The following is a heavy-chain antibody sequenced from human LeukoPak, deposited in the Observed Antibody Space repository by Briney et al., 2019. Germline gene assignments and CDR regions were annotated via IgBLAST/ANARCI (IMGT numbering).Heavy chain of an antibody. CDR3: VRGDWYFES. D-gene: IGHD2-21*02. CDR1: GFNFSDSR. CDR2: VNKEGTEK. Sequence: GGSLRLSCAASGFNFSDSRMTWVRQAPGTGLEWVANVNKEGTEKHFLDSVEGRFTISRDNAKKSLYLQMRSLRPEDTAVYFCVRGDWYFESGGQGTLVTVSS. V-gene: IGHV3-7*04. J-gene: IGHJ4*02.